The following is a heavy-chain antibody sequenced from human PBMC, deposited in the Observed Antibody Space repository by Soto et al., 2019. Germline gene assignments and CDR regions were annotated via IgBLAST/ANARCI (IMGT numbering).Heavy chain of an antibody. CDR2: IYSGGGT. V-gene: IGHV3-66*01. CDR1: GFTGSSNY. Sequence: EVQLVESGVGLVQPGRSLRLSCAASGFTGSSNYMSWVRQAPGKGLEWVSVIYSGGGTKYADSVKGRFTISRDNSKNTLYLQMDSLRVEDTAVYYCAREGQYDILTGYRHHFDCWGQGTLVTVSS. CDR3: AREGQYDILTGYRHHFDC. J-gene: IGHJ4*02. D-gene: IGHD3-9*01.